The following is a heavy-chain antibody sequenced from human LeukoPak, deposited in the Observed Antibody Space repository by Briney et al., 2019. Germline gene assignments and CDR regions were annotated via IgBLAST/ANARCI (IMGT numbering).Heavy chain of an antibody. CDR1: GGSISGYY. CDR2: ISYSGST. Sequence: PSETLSLTCTVSGGSISGYYWSWIRQPAGKGLEWVGCISYSGSTNYNPSLKSRVTISVDTSKNQFSLKLSSVTAADTAVYYCARAGPGGFGELLKAHDAFDIWGQGTMVTVSS. D-gene: IGHD3-10*01. CDR3: ARAGPGGFGELLKAHDAFDI. J-gene: IGHJ3*02. V-gene: IGHV4-59*12.